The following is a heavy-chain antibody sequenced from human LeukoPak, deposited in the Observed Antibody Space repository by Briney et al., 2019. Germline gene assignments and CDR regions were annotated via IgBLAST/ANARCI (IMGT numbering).Heavy chain of an antibody. J-gene: IGHJ2*01. D-gene: IGHD2-2*02. CDR3: ARDYTLFPHWYFAL. V-gene: IGHV3-30*03. Sequence: PGGSLRLSCAASGFTFSSYGMHWVRQAPGKGLEWVAVISYDGSNKYYADSVKGRFTISRDNSKNTLYLQMNSLRAEDTAVYYCARDYTLFPHWYFALWGRGTLVTVSS. CDR1: GFTFSSYG. CDR2: ISYDGSNK.